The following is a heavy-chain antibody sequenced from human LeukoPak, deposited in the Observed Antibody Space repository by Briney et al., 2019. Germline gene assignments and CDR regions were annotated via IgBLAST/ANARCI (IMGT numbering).Heavy chain of an antibody. CDR2: IRYDGSNK. Sequence: GGSLRLSCAASGFTFSSYGMHWVRQAPGKGLEWVAFIRYDGSNKYYADSVKGRFTISRDNSKNTLYLQMNSLRAEDTAVYYCAKALTWFGDPYYFDYWGQGTLVTVSS. D-gene: IGHD3-10*01. CDR1: GFTFSSYG. V-gene: IGHV3-30*02. J-gene: IGHJ4*02. CDR3: AKALTWFGDPYYFDY.